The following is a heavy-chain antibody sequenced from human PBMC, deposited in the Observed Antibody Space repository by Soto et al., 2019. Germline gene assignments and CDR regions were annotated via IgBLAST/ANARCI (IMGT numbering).Heavy chain of an antibody. CDR3: ARVGGSGTYYNLFFDY. V-gene: IGHV4-59*01. J-gene: IGHJ4*02. Sequence: SETLSLTCTVSGGSLSTYNWGWIRQPPGKGLEWIGYIDYSGSTNYNPSLKSRVTISVGTSKSQFSLKLTSVTAADTAVYYCARVGGSGTYYNLFFDYWGQGTLVTVSS. D-gene: IGHD3-10*01. CDR1: GGSLSTYN. CDR2: IDYSGST.